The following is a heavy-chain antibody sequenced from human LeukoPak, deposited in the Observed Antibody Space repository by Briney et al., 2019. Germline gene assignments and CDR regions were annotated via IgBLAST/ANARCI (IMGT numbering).Heavy chain of an antibody. CDR1: GGTFSSYA. CDR3: ARGNYDFWSGYSLGDAFDI. J-gene: IGHJ3*02. V-gene: IGHV1-69*01. Sequence: SVKVSCKASGGTFSSYAISWVRQAPGQGLEWMGGIIPIFGTANYAQKFQGRVTITADESTSTAYMELSSLRSEDTAVYYCARGNYDFWSGYSLGDAFDIWGQGTMVTVSS. D-gene: IGHD3-3*01. CDR2: IIPIFGTA.